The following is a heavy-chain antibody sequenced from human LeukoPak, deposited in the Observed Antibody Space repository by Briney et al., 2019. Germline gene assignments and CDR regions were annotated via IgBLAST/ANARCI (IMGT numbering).Heavy chain of an antibody. Sequence: ASVTVSCKDSGYTFIYYSIHWVRQAPGQGLEWMGEINPNNGDTNFAREFQGRVTMTRDTSITTAFMELSSLRYADTAIYYCATHCSGAACFDYWGQGTLVTVSS. CDR3: ATHCSGAACFDY. CDR1: GYTFIYYS. J-gene: IGHJ4*02. V-gene: IGHV1-2*02. D-gene: IGHD2-15*01. CDR2: INPNNGDT.